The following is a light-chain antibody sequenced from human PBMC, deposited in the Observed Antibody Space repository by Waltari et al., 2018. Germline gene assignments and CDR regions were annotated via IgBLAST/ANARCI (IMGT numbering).Light chain of an antibody. CDR1: ESIATN. J-gene: IGKJ1*01. V-gene: IGKV3-15*01. Sequence: EILLTQSPDTLSVSPGERVTLSCGASESIATNLAWYQQRPGQAPRLLIFHASSRATDIPAKFSGSGSGTEFTLTISSLQAEDFAVYYCQQYNNWPPSTFGQGTKVEFK. CDR3: QQYNNWPPST. CDR2: HAS.